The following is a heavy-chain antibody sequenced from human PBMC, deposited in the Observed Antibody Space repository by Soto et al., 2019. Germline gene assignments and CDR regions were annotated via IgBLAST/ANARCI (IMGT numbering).Heavy chain of an antibody. CDR2: ISYRGST. Sequence: SETLSLTCTVSARSITTSYWSWIRQPLGKALEWIGYISYRGSTNYNPSLKSRLTISIDTSKSQISLKLTSMTTADTAVYYCASSGIVGREVNTWFDPWGQGTLVTVSS. D-gene: IGHD3-22*01. CDR1: ARSITTSY. V-gene: IGHV4-59*01. J-gene: IGHJ5*02. CDR3: ASSGIVGREVNTWFDP.